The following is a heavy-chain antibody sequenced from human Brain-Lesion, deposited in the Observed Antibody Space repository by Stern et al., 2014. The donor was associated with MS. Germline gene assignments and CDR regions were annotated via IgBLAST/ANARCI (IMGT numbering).Heavy chain of an antibody. J-gene: IGHJ5*01. V-gene: IGHV3-74*02. CDR1: GFTFSNYW. Sequence: EVQLVESGGGLVQPGGSLRLSCAASGFTFSNYWMHWVRQAPGKGLVWVSRVNNDGRRTSYADSVKGRFTMSRDNAKNTLYLQMNSLRVEDTAIYYGARGERWFDSWGQGTLVTVSS. D-gene: IGHD3-10*01. CDR3: ARGERWFDS. CDR2: VNNDGRRT.